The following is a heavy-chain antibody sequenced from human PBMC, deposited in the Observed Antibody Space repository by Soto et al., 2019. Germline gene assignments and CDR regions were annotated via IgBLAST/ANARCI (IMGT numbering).Heavy chain of an antibody. D-gene: IGHD1-20*01. J-gene: IGHJ4*02. CDR2: IYYSGST. V-gene: IGHV4-59*01. CDR1: GGSISSYY. Sequence: SETLSLTCTVSGGSISSYYWSWIRQPPGKGLEWIGYIYYSGSTNYNPSLKSRVTISVDTSKNQFSLKLSSVTAADTAVYYCARSFRGITEFFDYWGQGILVTVS. CDR3: ARSFRGITEFFDY.